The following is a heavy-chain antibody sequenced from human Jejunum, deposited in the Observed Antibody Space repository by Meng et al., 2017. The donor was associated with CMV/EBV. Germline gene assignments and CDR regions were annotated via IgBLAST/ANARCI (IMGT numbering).Heavy chain of an antibody. CDR2: IDSDESKT. J-gene: IGHJ4*02. Sequence: SSYWMHWVRPAPGKGLVWVARIDSDESKTSDESKTRYADSVKGRFTISRDNAKNTLYLQMNSLRADDTAVYYCARSTPSQTDHWGWGQGTLVTVSS. CDR3: ARSTPSQTDHWG. V-gene: IGHV3-74*01. CDR1: SSYW. D-gene: IGHD7-27*01.